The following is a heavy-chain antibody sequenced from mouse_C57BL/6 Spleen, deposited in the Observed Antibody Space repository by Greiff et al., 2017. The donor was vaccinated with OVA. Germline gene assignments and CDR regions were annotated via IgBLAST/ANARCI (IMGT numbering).Heavy chain of an antibody. Sequence: EVHLVESEGGLVQPGSSMKLSCTASGFTFSDYYMAWVRQVPEKGLEWVANINYDGSSTYYLDSLKSRFIISRDNAKNILYMQMSSLKSEDTATYYCAREFTVYFDYWGQGTTLTVSS. CDR2: INYDGSST. D-gene: IGHD1-1*01. CDR3: AREFTVYFDY. J-gene: IGHJ2*01. CDR1: GFTFSDYY. V-gene: IGHV5-16*01.